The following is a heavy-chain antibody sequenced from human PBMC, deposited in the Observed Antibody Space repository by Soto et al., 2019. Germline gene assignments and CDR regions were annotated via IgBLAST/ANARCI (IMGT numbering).Heavy chain of an antibody. J-gene: IGHJ4*02. CDR2: LHHGGST. D-gene: IGHD5-12*01. CDR1: RYSINNNNW. V-gene: IGHV4-4*02. Sequence: PSETLSLTCDVSRYSINNNNWWRWVRQPPGGGLEWIGELHHGGSTNYNPSLESRVTFSVDISKNQFFLKLSSVTAADTAVYYCTKNSAYALDFCGQGTLVTVSS. CDR3: TKNSAYALDF.